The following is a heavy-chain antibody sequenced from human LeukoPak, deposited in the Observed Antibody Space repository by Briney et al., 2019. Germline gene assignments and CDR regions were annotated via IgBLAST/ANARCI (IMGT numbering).Heavy chain of an antibody. CDR2: IYYSGST. J-gene: IGHJ6*03. D-gene: IGHD2-15*01. Sequence: SETLSLTCSVSGGSISTSSYYCGWVRQPPGKGLERIGSIYYSGSTYYIPSLRSRVTISVDTSKKQFSLKLSSVTAADTAVYYCARGVGAASYYYYYMDVWGKGTTVTVSS. V-gene: IGHV4-39*07. CDR1: GGSISTSSYY. CDR3: ARGVGAASYYYYYMDV.